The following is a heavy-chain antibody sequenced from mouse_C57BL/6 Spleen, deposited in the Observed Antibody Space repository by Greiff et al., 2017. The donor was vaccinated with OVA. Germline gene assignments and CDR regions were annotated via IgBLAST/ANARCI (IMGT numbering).Heavy chain of an antibody. J-gene: IGHJ1*03. D-gene: IGHD1-1*01. CDR3: ARQSDYGSHWYFDV. CDR1: GFTFSDYY. CDR2: ISNGGGST. Sequence: DVKLVESGGGLVQPGGSLKLSCAASGFTFSDYYMYWVRQTPEKRLEWVAYISNGGGSTYYPDTVKGRFTISRDNAKNTLYLQMSRLKSEDTAMYYCARQSDYGSHWYFDVWGTGTTVTVSS. V-gene: IGHV5-12*01.